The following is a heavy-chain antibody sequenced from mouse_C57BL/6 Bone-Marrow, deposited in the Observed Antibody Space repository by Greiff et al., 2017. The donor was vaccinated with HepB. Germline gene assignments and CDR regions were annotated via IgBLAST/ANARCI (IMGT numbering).Heavy chain of an antibody. V-gene: IGHV5-12*01. CDR1: GFTFSDYY. D-gene: IGHD2-3*01. CDR2: ISNGGGST. Sequence: EVMLVESGGGLVQPGGSLKLSCAASGFTFSDYYMYWVRQTPEKRLEWVAYISNGGGSTYYPDTVKGRFTLSRDNAKNTLYLQMSRLKSEDTAMYYCARHDDGYYPAWFAYWGQGTLVTVSA. CDR3: ARHDDGYYPAWFAY. J-gene: IGHJ3*01.